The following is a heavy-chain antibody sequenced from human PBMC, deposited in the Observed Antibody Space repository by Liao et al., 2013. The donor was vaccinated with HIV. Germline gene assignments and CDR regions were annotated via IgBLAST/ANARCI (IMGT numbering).Heavy chain of an antibody. J-gene: IGHJ4*02. D-gene: IGHD5-12*01. CDR3: ARGRTVATTPLAY. Sequence: QLQLQESGPGLVKPSETLSLTCTVSGGSISSRSYYWGWIRQPPGKGLEWIGSIYYSGSTYYNPSLKNRLSISVDTSKNQVSLKLDSVTAADTAIYYCARGRTVATTPLAYWGQGTLVTVSS. CDR2: IYYSGST. CDR1: GGSISSRSYY. V-gene: IGHV4-39*07.